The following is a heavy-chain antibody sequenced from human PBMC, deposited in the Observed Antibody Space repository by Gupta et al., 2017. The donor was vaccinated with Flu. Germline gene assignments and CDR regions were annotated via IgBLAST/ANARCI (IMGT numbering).Heavy chain of an antibody. CDR3: ARGLRKAARPRNYYYMDV. D-gene: IGHD1-14*01. V-gene: IGHV4-34*01. CDR2: INHSGST. Sequence: QVQLQQWGAGLLKPSETLSLTCAVYGGSFSGYYWSWIRQPPGKGLEWIGEINHSGSTNYNPSLKSRVTISVDTSKNQFSLKLSSVTAADTAVYYCARGLRKAARPRNYYYMDVWGKGTTVTVSS. CDR1: GGSFSGYY. J-gene: IGHJ6*03.